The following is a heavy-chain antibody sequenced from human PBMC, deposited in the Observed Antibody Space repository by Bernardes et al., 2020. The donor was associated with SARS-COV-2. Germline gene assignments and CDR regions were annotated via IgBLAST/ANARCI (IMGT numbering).Heavy chain of an antibody. J-gene: IGHJ5*02. V-gene: IGHV4-39*01. CDR2: IFYSGST. Sequence: SETLSLTRFVSGGSISSDFYYWAWIRQPPGKGLEWIGSIFYSGSTHYNPSLKSRVTISVDTSKNQFSLKLSSVTAADTAVYHCARQDFIAAAGSRWFDPWGQGTLVTVSS. D-gene: IGHD6-13*01. CDR3: ARQDFIAAAGSRWFDP. CDR1: GGSISSDFYY.